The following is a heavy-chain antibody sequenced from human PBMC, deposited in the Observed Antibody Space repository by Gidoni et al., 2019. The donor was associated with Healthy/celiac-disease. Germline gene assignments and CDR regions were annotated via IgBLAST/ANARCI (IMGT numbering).Heavy chain of an antibody. V-gene: IGHV4-34*01. CDR1: GGSFRGDY. CDR2: INHSGST. CDR3: AIGGRLLWFGELYD. J-gene: IGHJ4*02. D-gene: IGHD3-10*01. Sequence: QVQLQQWGAGLLKPSATLSLTCAVHGGSFRGDYWSWIRQPPGKGLEWLGEINHSGSTNYNPSLKSRVTISVDTSKNQFSLKLSSGTAADTAVYYWAIGGRLLWFGELYDWGQGTLVTVSS.